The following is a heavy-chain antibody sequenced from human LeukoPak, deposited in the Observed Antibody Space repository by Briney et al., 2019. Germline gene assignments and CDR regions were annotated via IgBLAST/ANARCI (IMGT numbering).Heavy chain of an antibody. CDR2: IYSGGST. J-gene: IGHJ4*02. CDR1: GFTVSSSY. Sequence: PGGSLRLSCAASGFTVSSSYMSWVRQAPGKGLEWVSVIYSGGSTYYADSVKGRFTISRDNSKNTLYLQMNSLRAEDTAVYYCATEGQYYDSSGYPTWTFDSWGQRTLVTVSS. D-gene: IGHD3-22*01. V-gene: IGHV3-66*02. CDR3: ATEGQYYDSSGYPTWTFDS.